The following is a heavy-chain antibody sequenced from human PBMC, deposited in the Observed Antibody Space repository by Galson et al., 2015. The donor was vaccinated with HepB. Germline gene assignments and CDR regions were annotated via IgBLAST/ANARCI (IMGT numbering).Heavy chain of an antibody. D-gene: IGHD3-22*01. Sequence: SLRLPCAASGFTFSSYSMNWVRQAPGKGLEWVSYISSSSYTNYADSVKGRFTISRDNAKNSLYLQMNSLRAEDTAVYYCARISRDYYDSRGYGPFDPWGQGTLVTVSS. CDR1: GFTFSSYS. J-gene: IGHJ5*02. CDR2: ISSSSYT. CDR3: ARISRDYYDSRGYGPFDP. V-gene: IGHV3-21*05.